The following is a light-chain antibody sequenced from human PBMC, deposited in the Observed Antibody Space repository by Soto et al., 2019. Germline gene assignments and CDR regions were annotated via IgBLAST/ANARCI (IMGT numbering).Light chain of an antibody. Sequence: QSVLTQPPSASGSPGPSVTLSRTGTSSDVGAYNYVSWYQHHPGKAPELMVYEVNKRPSGVPDRFSGSKSGNTASLNVSGLQAEDEADYYCTSHAGTINFPYIFGTGTKGTVL. CDR3: TSHAGTINFPYI. J-gene: IGLJ1*01. V-gene: IGLV2-8*01. CDR2: EVN. CDR1: SSDVGAYNY.